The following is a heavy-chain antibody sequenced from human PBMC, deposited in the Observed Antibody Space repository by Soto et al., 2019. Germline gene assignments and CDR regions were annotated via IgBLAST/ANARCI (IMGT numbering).Heavy chain of an antibody. CDR1: GGSFTSNNW. V-gene: IGHV4-4*02. J-gene: IGHJ4*02. Sequence: SETLSLTCAVSGGSFTSNNWWTWVRQPPGQGLEWIGEIYRTGSTNYNPSPKSRVTISLDKSENQFSLEVTSLTAADTAVYYCASRDPGTSVDYWGQGTLVTVSS. D-gene: IGHD1-7*01. CDR2: IYRTGST. CDR3: ASRDPGTSVDY.